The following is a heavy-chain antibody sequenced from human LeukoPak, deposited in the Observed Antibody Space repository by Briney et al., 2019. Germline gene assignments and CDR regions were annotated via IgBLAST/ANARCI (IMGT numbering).Heavy chain of an antibody. CDR3: ARSGRDGYNLNY. CDR2: IIPIFGTA. D-gene: IGHD5-24*01. Sequence: SVKVSCKASGGTFSSYAISWVRQAPGQGLEWMGGIIPIFGTANYAQKFQGRVTITTDESTSTAYMELSILRSEDTAVYYCARSGRDGYNLNYWGQGTLVTVSS. V-gene: IGHV1-69*05. J-gene: IGHJ4*02. CDR1: GGTFSSYA.